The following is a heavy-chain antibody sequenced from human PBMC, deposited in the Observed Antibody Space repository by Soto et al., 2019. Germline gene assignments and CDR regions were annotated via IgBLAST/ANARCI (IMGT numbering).Heavy chain of an antibody. Sequence: PGGSLRLSCAASGFTFSSYAMSWVRQAPGKGLEWVSAISGSGGSTYYADSVKGRFTISRDNSKNTLYLQMNSLRAEDTAVYYCAKSKSTGAGPLLLWFGGQLDYWGQGTLVTVSS. CDR1: GFTFSSYA. J-gene: IGHJ4*02. V-gene: IGHV3-23*01. D-gene: IGHD3-10*01. CDR2: ISGSGGST. CDR3: AKSKSTGAGPLLLWFGGQLDY.